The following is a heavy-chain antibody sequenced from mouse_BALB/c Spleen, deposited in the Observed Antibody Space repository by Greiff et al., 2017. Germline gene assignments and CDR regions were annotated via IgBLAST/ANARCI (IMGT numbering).Heavy chain of an antibody. V-gene: IGHV5-6-4*01. Sequence: EVKLEESGGGLVKPGGSLKLSCAASGFTFSSYTMSWVRQTPEKRLEWVATISSGGSYTYYPDSVKGRFTISRDNAKNTLYLQMSSLKSEDTAMYYCTRESPFDYWGQGTTLTVSS. CDR3: TRESPFDY. CDR1: GFTFSSYT. CDR2: ISSGGSYT. J-gene: IGHJ2*01.